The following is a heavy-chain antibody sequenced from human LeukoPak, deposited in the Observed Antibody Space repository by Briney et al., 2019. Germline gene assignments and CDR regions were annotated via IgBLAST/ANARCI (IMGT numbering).Heavy chain of an antibody. Sequence: GGSLRLSCAASGFTFSSYSMNWVRQAPGKGLEWVSSISSSSSYIYYADSVKGRFTISRDNAKNSPYLQMNSLRAEDTAVYYCARESIVVVPVTYYYGMDVWGQGTTVTVSS. CDR3: ARESIVVVPVTYYYGMDV. CDR1: GFTFSSYS. CDR2: ISSSSSYI. D-gene: IGHD2-2*01. J-gene: IGHJ6*02. V-gene: IGHV3-21*01.